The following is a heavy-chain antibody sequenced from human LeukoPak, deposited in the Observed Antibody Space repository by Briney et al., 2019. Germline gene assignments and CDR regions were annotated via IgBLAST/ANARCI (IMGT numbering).Heavy chain of an antibody. CDR2: INHSGST. Sequence: SETLSLTCAVYGGSFSGYYWSWIRQPPGKGLEWIGEINHSGSTNYNPSLKSRVTISVDTSKNQFSLKLSSVTAADTAVYYCARPTDYCSGGSCYSTQGMGDAFDIWGQGTMVTVSS. J-gene: IGHJ3*02. CDR3: ARPTDYCSGGSCYSTQGMGDAFDI. D-gene: IGHD2-15*01. CDR1: GGSFSGYY. V-gene: IGHV4-34*01.